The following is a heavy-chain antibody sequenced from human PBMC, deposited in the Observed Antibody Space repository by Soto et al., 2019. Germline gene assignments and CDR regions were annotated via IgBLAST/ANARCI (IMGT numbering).Heavy chain of an antibody. V-gene: IGHV1-69*01. Sequence: QVQLVQSGAEVKKPGSSVKVSCKASGGTFSSYSINWVRQAPGQGLEWMGEIIPIFGTANYAQKFQGRVTIAADESTSSAYMELSSLRSEDTAVYYCARDGGRHSGGIDYWGQGTLVTVSS. D-gene: IGHD1-26*01. CDR2: IIPIFGTA. J-gene: IGHJ4*02. CDR1: GGTFSSYS. CDR3: ARDGGRHSGGIDY.